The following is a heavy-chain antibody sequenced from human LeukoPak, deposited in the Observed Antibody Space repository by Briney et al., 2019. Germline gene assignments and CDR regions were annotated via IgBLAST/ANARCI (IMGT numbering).Heavy chain of an antibody. Sequence: GGSLRLSCAASGFTVSSNYMSWVRQAPGKGLEWVSSISSSSSYIYYADSVKGRFTISRDNAKDSLYLQMNSLRVEDTAVYYCARDGYCSGGSCYSYGYFDYWGQGTLVTVSS. CDR2: ISSSSSYI. D-gene: IGHD2-15*01. J-gene: IGHJ4*02. V-gene: IGHV3-21*01. CDR3: ARDGYCSGGSCYSYGYFDY. CDR1: GFTVSSNY.